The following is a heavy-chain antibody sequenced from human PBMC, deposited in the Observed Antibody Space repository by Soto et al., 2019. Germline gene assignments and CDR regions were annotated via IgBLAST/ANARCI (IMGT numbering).Heavy chain of an antibody. V-gene: IGHV1-69*08. CDR1: GGTFSSYT. J-gene: IGHJ4*02. D-gene: IGHD6-13*01. Sequence: QVQLVQSGAEVKKPGSSVKVSCKASGGTFSSYTISWVRQAPGQGLEWMGRIIPILGIANYAQKFQGRVTITANKSPSTAYMERSSLRSEDTAVYYCARDLGVAAADYWGQGTLVTVSS. CDR2: IIPILGIA. CDR3: ARDLGVAAADY.